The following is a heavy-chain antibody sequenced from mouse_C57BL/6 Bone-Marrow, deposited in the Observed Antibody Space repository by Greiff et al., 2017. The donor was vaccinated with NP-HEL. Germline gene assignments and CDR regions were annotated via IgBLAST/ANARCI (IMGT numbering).Heavy chain of an antibody. Sequence: EVMLVESGPGLAKPSQTLSLTCSVTGYSITSDYWNWIRKFPGNKLEYMGYISYSGSTYYNPSLKSRISITRDTSKNQYYLQLNSVTTEDTATYYCARSPIYYYGSSFYYYAMDYWGQGTSVTVSS. J-gene: IGHJ4*01. V-gene: IGHV3-8*01. CDR3: ARSPIYYYGSSFYYYAMDY. D-gene: IGHD1-1*01. CDR1: GYSITSDY. CDR2: ISYSGST.